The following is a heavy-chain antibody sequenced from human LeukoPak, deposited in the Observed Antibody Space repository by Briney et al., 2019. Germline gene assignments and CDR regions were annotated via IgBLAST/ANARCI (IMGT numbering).Heavy chain of an antibody. CDR2: IYYSGST. CDR1: GVSISSSSYY. J-gene: IGHJ4*02. V-gene: IGHV4-39*01. Sequence: SETLSLTCTVSGVSISSSSYYWGWIRQPPGKGLEWIGSIYYSGSTYYNPSLKSRVTISVDTSKNQFSLKLSSVTAADTAVYYCARHVGRVVVPAAIDYWGQGTLVTVSS. CDR3: ARHVGRVVVPAAIDY. D-gene: IGHD2-2*01.